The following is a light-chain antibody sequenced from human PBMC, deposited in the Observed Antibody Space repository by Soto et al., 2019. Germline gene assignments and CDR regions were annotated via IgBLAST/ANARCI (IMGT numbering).Light chain of an antibody. Sequence: DIQMTQSPSTLSASVGDRVTITCRANQSISNWLAWFQQKPGKAPKLLIYDASSLQSGVPSRFSGSGSGTEFTLTISSLQPDDFATYYCQQYKSYSTGTFGQGTKVEIK. V-gene: IGKV1-5*01. CDR1: QSISNW. CDR3: QQYKSYSTGT. CDR2: DAS. J-gene: IGKJ1*01.